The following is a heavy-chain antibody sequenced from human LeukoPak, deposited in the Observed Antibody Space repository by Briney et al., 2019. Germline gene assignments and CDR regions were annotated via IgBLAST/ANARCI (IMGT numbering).Heavy chain of an antibody. J-gene: IGHJ4*02. V-gene: IGHV4-4*02. CDR1: GGSISSGNW. Sequence: PSGTLSLTCAVSGGSISSGNWWSWVRQPPGKGLEWIGEIYHSGSTNYNPSLKSRVTISVDKSKNQLSLKLTSVTAADTAVYYCARIGNYYFDYWGQGTLSPSPQ. D-gene: IGHD1-1*01. CDR3: ARIGNYYFDY. CDR2: IYHSGST.